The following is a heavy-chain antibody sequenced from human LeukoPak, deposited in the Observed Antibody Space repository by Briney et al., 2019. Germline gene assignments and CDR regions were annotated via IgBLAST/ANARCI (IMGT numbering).Heavy chain of an antibody. D-gene: IGHD4-17*01. Sequence: ASVKVPCKASEYTFTSYYMHWVRQAPGQGLEWMGVINPSGGSTTYAQKFQGRVTMTRDTSTTTVYMELSSLRSEDTAVYYCARGNYGDSFSYYYGMDLWGQGTTVTVSS. CDR3: ARGNYGDSFSYYYGMDL. J-gene: IGHJ6*02. CDR1: EYTFTSYY. V-gene: IGHV1-46*01. CDR2: INPSGGST.